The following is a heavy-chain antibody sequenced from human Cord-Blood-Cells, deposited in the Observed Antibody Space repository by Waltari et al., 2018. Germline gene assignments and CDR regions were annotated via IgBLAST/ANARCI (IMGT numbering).Heavy chain of an antibody. V-gene: IGHV1-69*04. J-gene: IGHJ4*02. D-gene: IGHD1-1*01. CDR3: ALNASINWKVDY. CDR2: IIPILGIA. CDR1: GGTFSSYA. Sequence: QVQLVQSGAEVKKPGSSVKVSCKASGGTFSSYAISWVRQAPGQGLEWMGGIIPILGIANYAQKFQGRVTIAADESTSTAYMELSSLRSEDTAVYYCALNASINWKVDYWGQGTLVTVSS.